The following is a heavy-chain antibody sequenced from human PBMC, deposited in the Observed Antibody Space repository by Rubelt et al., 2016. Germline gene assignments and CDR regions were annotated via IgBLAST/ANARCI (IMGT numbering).Heavy chain of an antibody. D-gene: IGHD5-18*01. J-gene: IGHJ4*02. CDR3: ARADSAGKES. V-gene: IGHV4-59*12. CDR1: GGSISSSY. CDR2: AYYSGST. Sequence: GPGLVKPSETLSLSCSVSGGSISSSYWSWIRQPPGKGLEWIGFAYYSGSTSYNPSLKSRVTISVDTSKNQFSLQLNSVTPEDTAVYYCARADSAGKESWGQGTLVTVSS.